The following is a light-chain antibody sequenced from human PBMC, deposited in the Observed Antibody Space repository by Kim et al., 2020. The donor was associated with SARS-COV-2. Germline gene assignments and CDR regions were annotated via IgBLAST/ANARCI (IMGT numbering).Light chain of an antibody. CDR2: GAS. CDR1: RRVSTN. J-gene: IGKJ4*01. CDR3: QQYNYGVT. V-gene: IGKV3-15*01. Sequence: SPGETPTHAGWASRRVSTNLAWYQQRPGQAPRLLIYGASARATGIPARFSGSGSRKEFTLTISSLQSEDFAIYYCQQYNYGVTFGGGTKVDIK.